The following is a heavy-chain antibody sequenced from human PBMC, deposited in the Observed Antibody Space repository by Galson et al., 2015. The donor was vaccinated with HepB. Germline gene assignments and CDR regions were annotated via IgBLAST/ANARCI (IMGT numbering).Heavy chain of an antibody. Sequence: SLRLSCAASGFTFSSYGMHWVRQAPGKGLEWVAVISYDGSNKYYADSVKGRFTISRDNSKNTLYLQMNSLRAEDTAVYYCAKDWTYHTNTFDYWGQGTLVTVSS. CDR3: AKDWTYHTNTFDY. CDR2: ISYDGSNK. CDR1: GFTFSSYG. V-gene: IGHV3-30*18. D-gene: IGHD2-8*01. J-gene: IGHJ4*02.